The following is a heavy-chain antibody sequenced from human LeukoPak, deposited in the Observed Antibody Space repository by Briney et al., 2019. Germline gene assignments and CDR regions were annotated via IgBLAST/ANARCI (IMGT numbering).Heavy chain of an antibody. D-gene: IGHD3-22*01. CDR2: ISYDGSNK. Sequence: PGGSLRLSCAASGFTFSSYAMHWVRQAPGKGLEWVAVISYDGSNKYYADSVKGRFTISRDNSKNTLYLQMNSLRAEDTAVYYCNIRTWSSGRDAFDIWGQGTMVTVSS. CDR3: NIRTWSSGRDAFDI. CDR1: GFTFSSYA. V-gene: IGHV3-30-3*01. J-gene: IGHJ3*02.